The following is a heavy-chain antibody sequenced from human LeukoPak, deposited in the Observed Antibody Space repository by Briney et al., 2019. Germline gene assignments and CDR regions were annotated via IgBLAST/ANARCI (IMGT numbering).Heavy chain of an antibody. CDR3: ATGQYSSGWSYAFDI. CDR1: GYTFTGYY. Sequence: ASVKVSCKASGYTFTGYYMHWVRQAPGQGLEWMGWINPNSGNTGYAQKFQGRVTMTRNTSISTAYMELSSLRSEDTAVYYCATGQYSSGWSYAFDIWGQGTMVTVSS. J-gene: IGHJ3*02. V-gene: IGHV1-8*02. CDR2: INPNSGNT. D-gene: IGHD6-19*01.